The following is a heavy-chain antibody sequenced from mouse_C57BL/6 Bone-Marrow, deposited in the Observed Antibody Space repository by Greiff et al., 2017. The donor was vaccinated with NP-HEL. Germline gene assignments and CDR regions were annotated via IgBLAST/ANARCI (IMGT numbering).Heavy chain of an antibody. D-gene: IGHD4-1*01. CDR1: GYTFTSYW. CDR2: IHPNSGST. J-gene: IGHJ2*01. CDR3: AREGLGYFDY. Sequence: VQLQQPGAELVKPGASVKLSCKASGYTFTSYWMHWVKQRPGQGLEWIGMIHPNSGSTNYNEKFKSKATLTVDKSSSTAYMQLSSLTSEDAAVYYCAREGLGYFDYWGQGTTLTVSS. V-gene: IGHV1-64*01.